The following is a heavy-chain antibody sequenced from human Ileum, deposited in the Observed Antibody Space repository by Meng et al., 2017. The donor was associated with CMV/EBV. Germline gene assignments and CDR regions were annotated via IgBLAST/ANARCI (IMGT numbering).Heavy chain of an antibody. CDR2: ISYDGSNK. V-gene: IGHV3-30*19. CDR3: ARGSDTVVPSDY. J-gene: IGHJ4*02. Sequence: SCAASEFTFSSYGMPWGRQAPGKGLEWVAVISYDGSNKYYADSVKGRFTISRDNSKNTLYLQMNSLRAEDTAVYYCARGSDTVVPSDYWGQGTLVTVSS. CDR1: EFTFSSYG. D-gene: IGHD2-2*01.